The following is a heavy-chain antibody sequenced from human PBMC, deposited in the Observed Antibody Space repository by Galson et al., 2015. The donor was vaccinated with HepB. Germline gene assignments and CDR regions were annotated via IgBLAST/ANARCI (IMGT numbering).Heavy chain of an antibody. CDR3: ARATLGWFDP. D-gene: IGHD2/OR15-2a*01. CDR2: ISGSGSTTI. V-gene: IGHV3-11*01. Sequence: FLRLSCAASGFTFTDYYMSWIRQAPGKGLEWVSYISGSGSTTIFYADSVKGRFTISRDNAKNSLYLQMTSLRAEDTAVYYCARATLGWFDPWGQGTLVTVSS. J-gene: IGHJ5*02. CDR1: GFTFTDYY.